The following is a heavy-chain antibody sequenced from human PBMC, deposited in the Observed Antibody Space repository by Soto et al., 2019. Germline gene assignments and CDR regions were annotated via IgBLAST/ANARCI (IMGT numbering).Heavy chain of an antibody. CDR3: ARDEGDCSSTSCYVEVFYYYGMDV. J-gene: IGHJ6*02. V-gene: IGHV1-18*01. CDR1: GYTFTSYG. Sequence: QVQLVQSGAEVKKPGASVKVSCKASGYTFTSYGISWVRQAPGQGLEWMGWISAYNGNTNYAQKLQGRVTMTTDTATSTAYMELRSLRSDDTAVYYCARDEGDCSSTSCYVEVFYYYGMDVWGQGTTVTVSS. D-gene: IGHD2-2*01. CDR2: ISAYNGNT.